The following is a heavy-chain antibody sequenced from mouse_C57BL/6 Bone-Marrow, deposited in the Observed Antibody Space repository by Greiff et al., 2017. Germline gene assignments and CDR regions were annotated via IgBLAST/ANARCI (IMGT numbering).Heavy chain of an antibody. J-gene: IGHJ3*01. CDR3: ASPAYDSNYLFAY. CDR2: IYPGSGST. CDR1: GYTFTSYW. D-gene: IGHD2-5*01. Sequence: QVQLQQPGAELVKPGASVKMSCKASGYTFTSYWITWVKQRPGQGLAWIGDIYPGSGSTNYNEKFKSKATLTVDTSSSTAYMQLSSLTSEDSAVYYCASPAYDSNYLFAYWGQGTLVTVSA. V-gene: IGHV1-55*01.